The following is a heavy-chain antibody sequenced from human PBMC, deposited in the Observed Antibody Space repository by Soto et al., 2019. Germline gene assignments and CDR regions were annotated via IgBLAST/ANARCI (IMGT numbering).Heavy chain of an antibody. J-gene: IGHJ5*02. Sequence: QVQLVQSGAEVKKPGASVKVSCKASGYTFSSYYMHWVRQAPGQGLEWMGWINPNSGGTNYAQKFQDWVTMTRDTSISTAYMELSKLRSDDTAVYYCAREDRQVHPNWFDTWGQGTLVTVSS. CDR2: INPNSGGT. CDR3: AREDRQVHPNWFDT. V-gene: IGHV1-2*04. CDR1: GYTFSSYY. D-gene: IGHD3-10*01.